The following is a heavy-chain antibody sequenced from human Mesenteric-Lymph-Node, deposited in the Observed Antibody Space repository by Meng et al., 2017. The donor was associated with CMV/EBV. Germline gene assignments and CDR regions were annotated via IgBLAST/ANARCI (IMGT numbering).Heavy chain of an antibody. Sequence: SGYTFSSYPLNWVRQAPRQGLEWMGWINTHTGNPTYAQGFTGRFVFSLDTSVSAADLQITSLKTEDTAVHYCARGDPNSGYDFPADYWGQGTLVTVSS. J-gene: IGHJ4*02. D-gene: IGHD5-12*01. CDR2: INTHTGNP. CDR3: ARGDPNSGYDFPADY. V-gene: IGHV7-4-1*02. CDR1: GYTFSSYP.